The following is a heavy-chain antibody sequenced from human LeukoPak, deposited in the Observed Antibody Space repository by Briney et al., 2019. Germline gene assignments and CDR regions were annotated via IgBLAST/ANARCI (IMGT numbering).Heavy chain of an antibody. Sequence: SATLSLTCTVSGGSISSYYWSWIRQPPGKGLEWIGYIYYSGSTNYNPSLKSRVTISVDTSKNQFSLKLSSVTAADTAVYYCARLDGYGDYGGLWGQGTLVTVSS. CDR1: GGSISSYY. J-gene: IGHJ4*02. CDR2: IYYSGST. V-gene: IGHV4-59*08. D-gene: IGHD4-17*01. CDR3: ARLDGYGDYGGL.